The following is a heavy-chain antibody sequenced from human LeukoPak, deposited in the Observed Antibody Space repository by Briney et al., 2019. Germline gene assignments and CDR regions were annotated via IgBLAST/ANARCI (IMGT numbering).Heavy chain of an antibody. CDR2: IRYNGSNT. CDR1: GFTFSSYG. D-gene: IGHD6-19*01. V-gene: IGHV3-30*02. Sequence: PAGSLRLSCAASGFTFSSYGIHWVRQAPAKGLEWVAFIRYNGSNTYYVDSVKGRFTISRDNSKNTLYLQMSSLRPEDTAVYYCAKDLGSGWTTRPHHYFDSWGQGALGNVSS. CDR3: AKDLGSGWTTRPHHYFDS. J-gene: IGHJ4*02.